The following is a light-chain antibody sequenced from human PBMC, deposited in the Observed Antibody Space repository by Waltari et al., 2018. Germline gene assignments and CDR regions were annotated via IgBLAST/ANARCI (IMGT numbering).Light chain of an antibody. V-gene: IGLV2-14*03. J-gene: IGLJ2*01. Sequence: QSALTQSASVSGSPGQSITISCTGTSRDIGFYNYVSWYQHHPGKAPKLIIYDVSERPSGVSNRVSGSKSGTTASLTISGLQAEDEADYYCNSYAGSSSWIFGGGTKLTVL. CDR2: DVS. CDR1: SRDIGFYNY. CDR3: NSYAGSSSWI.